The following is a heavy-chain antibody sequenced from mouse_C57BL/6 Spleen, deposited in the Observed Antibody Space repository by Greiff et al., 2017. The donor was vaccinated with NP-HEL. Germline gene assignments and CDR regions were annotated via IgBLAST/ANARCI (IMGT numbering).Heavy chain of an antibody. CDR2: IDPANGNT. CDR1: GFNITNTY. CDR3: SRELPWFAY. V-gene: IGHV14-3*01. J-gene: IGHJ3*01. Sequence: VHVKQSVAELVRPGASVKLSCTASGFNITNTYMHWVKQRPEQGLEWIGRIDPANGNTKYAPKFQGKATITADKSSNTAYLQLSSLTSADTAIYYCSRELPWFAYWGQGTLVTVSA.